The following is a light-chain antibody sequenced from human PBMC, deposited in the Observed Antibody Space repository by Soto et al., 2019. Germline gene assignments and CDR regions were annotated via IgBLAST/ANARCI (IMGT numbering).Light chain of an antibody. CDR3: SSYTTSSTHV. J-gene: IGLJ1*01. V-gene: IGLV2-14*01. CDR2: KVS. Sequence: QSALTQPASVSGSPGQSITISCTGTSSDVGGYNYVSWYQHHPDKAPTLMIYKVSNRPSGVSNRFSGSKSGNTASLTISGLQAEDEADYYCSSYTTSSTHVFGTGTKV. CDR1: SSDVGGYNY.